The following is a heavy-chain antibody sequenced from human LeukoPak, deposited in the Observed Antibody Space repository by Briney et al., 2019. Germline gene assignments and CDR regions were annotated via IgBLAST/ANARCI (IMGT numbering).Heavy chain of an antibody. D-gene: IGHD2-15*01. CDR1: GFAFTSYG. J-gene: IGHJ4*02. CDR3: AKDLRSGGRCLDY. V-gene: IGHV3-30*02. CDR2: IRYDGSDK. Sequence: GGSLRLSCAASGFAFTSYGLHWVRQAPGKGLEWVAFIRYDGSDKYYPDSVKGRFTISRDNSKNTLYLQMNSLRAEDTAVYYCAKDLRSGGRCLDYWGQGTLVTVSS.